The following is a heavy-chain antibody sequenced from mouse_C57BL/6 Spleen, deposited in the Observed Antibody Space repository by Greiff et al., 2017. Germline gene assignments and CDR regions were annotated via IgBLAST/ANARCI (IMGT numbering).Heavy chain of an antibody. CDR3: ARGEAYYYGSRRGYAMDY. CDR1: GYTFTSYW. V-gene: IGHV1-72*01. CDR2: IDPNSGGT. Sequence: VQLQQPGAELVKPGASVKLSCKASGYTFTSYWMHWVKQRPGRGLGWIGRIDPNSGGTKYNEKFKSKATLTVDKPSSTAYMQLSSLTSEDSAVYYCARGEAYYYGSRRGYAMDYWGQGTSVTVSS. D-gene: IGHD1-1*01. J-gene: IGHJ4*01.